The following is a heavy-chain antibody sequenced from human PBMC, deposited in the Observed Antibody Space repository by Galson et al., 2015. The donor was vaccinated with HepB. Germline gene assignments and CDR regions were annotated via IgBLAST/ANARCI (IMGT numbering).Heavy chain of an antibody. J-gene: IGHJ6*02. CDR3: ARYYYDSSGYYEEPPFRDYGMDV. V-gene: IGHV3-21*01. CDR1: GFTFSSYS. D-gene: IGHD3-22*01. Sequence: SLRLSCAASGFTFSSYSMNWVRQAPGKGLEWVSSISSSSSYIYYADSVKGRFTISRDNAKNSLYLQMNSRRAEDTAVYYCARYYYDSSGYYEEPPFRDYGMDVWGQGTTVTVSS. CDR2: ISSSSSYI.